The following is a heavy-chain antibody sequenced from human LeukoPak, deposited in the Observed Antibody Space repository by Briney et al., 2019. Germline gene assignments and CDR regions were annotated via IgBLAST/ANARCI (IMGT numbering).Heavy chain of an antibody. CDR3: VRGGGNSARSFDY. CDR2: ISAHNANT. J-gene: IGHJ4*02. CDR1: GYTFTSYV. V-gene: IGHV1-18*01. D-gene: IGHD4-23*01. Sequence: ASVKVSCKAFGYTFTSYVTWVRQAPGQGPEWMGWISAHNANTNYALKLQGRVTMTTDTSTNTAYMELRSLRSEDTAVYYCVRGGGNSARSFDYWGQGTLVTVSS.